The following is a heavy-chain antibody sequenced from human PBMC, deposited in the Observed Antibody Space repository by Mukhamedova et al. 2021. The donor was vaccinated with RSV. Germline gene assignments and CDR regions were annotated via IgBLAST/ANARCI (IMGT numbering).Heavy chain of an antibody. D-gene: IGHD3-22*01. CDR3: ATLHFYDTSGYFSRDS. Sequence: DGTSRSYADSVKGRFTISRDNAKNTLYLQMNSLRAEDTAVYYCATLHFYDTSGYFSRDSWGQEPWSPSPQ. CDR2: DGTSR. J-gene: IGHJ5*01. V-gene: IGHV3-74*01.